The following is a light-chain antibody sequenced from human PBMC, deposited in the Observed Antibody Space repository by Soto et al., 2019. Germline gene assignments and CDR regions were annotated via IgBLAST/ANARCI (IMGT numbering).Light chain of an antibody. CDR2: GAS. V-gene: IGKV3-15*01. J-gene: IGKJ1*01. Sequence: EIVMTQSPATLFLSTGQRATLSCRASQSVGTNLAWYQQQPGQAPRLLIYGASTRATGIPARFSGGGSGTDFTLTISSLYSEDFAVYYCQQYLQWPRTFGQGTKVEIK. CDR1: QSVGTN. CDR3: QQYLQWPRT.